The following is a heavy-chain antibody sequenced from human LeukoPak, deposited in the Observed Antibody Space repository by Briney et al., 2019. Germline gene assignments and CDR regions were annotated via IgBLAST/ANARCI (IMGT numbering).Heavy chain of an antibody. D-gene: IGHD4-17*01. CDR2: ISGTGGST. CDR1: GFTFSPYA. CDR3: AKGQSDYGTGFDQ. V-gene: IGHV3-23*01. J-gene: IGHJ4*02. Sequence: PGGSLRLSCAASGFTFSPYAMTWVRQAPGKGLESVSVISGTGGSTYYADSVKGRFTISRDNSKNTLHLQMNSMRAEDTAIYYWAKGQSDYGTGFDQWGQGTLVTVSS.